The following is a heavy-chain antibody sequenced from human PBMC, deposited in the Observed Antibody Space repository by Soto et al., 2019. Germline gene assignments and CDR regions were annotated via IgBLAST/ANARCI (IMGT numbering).Heavy chain of an antibody. V-gene: IGHV3-13*01. D-gene: IGHD3-22*01. Sequence: GGSLRLSCAASGFTFSSYDMHWVRQATGKGLEWVSAIGTAGDTYYPGSVKGRFTISRENAKNSLYLQMNSLRAGDTAVYYCARGRADYYDSSADAFDIWGQGTMVTVSS. J-gene: IGHJ3*02. CDR3: ARGRADYYDSSADAFDI. CDR2: IGTAGDT. CDR1: GFTFSSYD.